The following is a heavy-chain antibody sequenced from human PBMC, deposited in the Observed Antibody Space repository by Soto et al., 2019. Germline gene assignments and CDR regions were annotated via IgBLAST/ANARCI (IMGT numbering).Heavy chain of an antibody. V-gene: IGHV4-34*01. CDR3: ARGEVATIFGVGIIQRVGGWFDP. CDR2: INHSGST. J-gene: IGHJ5*02. D-gene: IGHD3-3*01. Sequence: NPSETLSLTCAVYGGSFSGYYWSWIRQPPGKGLEWIGEINHSGSTNYNPSLKSRVTISVDTSKNQFSLKLSSVTAADTAVYYCARGEVATIFGVGIIQRVGGWFDPWGQGTLVTVSS. CDR1: GGSFSGYY.